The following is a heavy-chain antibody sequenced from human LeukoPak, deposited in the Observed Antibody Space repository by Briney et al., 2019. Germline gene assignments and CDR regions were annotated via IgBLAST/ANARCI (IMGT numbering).Heavy chain of an antibody. V-gene: IGHV3-53*01. CDR2: IYTGGST. J-gene: IGHJ4*02. Sequence: GGSLRLSCAASGFTVSSTYMSWVRQAPGKGLEWVSVIYTGGSTYYADSVKGRFTISRDNSRNTLYLEMNSLRADDTAVYYCAKVLNYYAPFDYWGQGTLVTVSS. D-gene: IGHD3-10*01. CDR1: GFTVSSTY. CDR3: AKVLNYYAPFDY.